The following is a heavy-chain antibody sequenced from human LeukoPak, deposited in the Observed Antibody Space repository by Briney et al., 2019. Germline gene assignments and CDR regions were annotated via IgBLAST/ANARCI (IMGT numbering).Heavy chain of an antibody. V-gene: IGHV1-2*02. Sequence: ASVKVSCKASGYTFTAYYMHWVRQAPGQGLEWMGWSDSKNGDTKYAQKFQSRLTISRDTSIGIAYMELRSLISDDTAVYYCASEAYCRVGRCSVQRVASWGQGTPVTVSS. CDR2: SDSKNGDT. D-gene: IGHD2-15*01. J-gene: IGHJ4*02. CDR3: ASEAYCRVGRCSVQRVAS. CDR1: GYTFTAYY.